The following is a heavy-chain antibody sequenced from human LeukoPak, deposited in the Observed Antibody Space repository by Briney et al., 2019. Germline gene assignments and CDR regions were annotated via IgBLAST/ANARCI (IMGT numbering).Heavy chain of an antibody. Sequence: SETLSLTCTVSGGSIGSHYWSWVRQPAGKGLEWIGRIYSSGSSNYNPSLKSRVTMSVDTSRKQLSLQVRSVTAADTAVHYCARGGRSYDSHGKFDPWGQGTLVTVSS. D-gene: IGHD5-18*01. CDR2: IYSSGSS. CDR3: ARGGRSYDSHGKFDP. V-gene: IGHV4-4*07. J-gene: IGHJ5*02. CDR1: GGSIGSHY.